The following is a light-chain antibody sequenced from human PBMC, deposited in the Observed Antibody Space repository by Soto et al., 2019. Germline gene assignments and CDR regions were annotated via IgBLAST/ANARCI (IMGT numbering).Light chain of an antibody. V-gene: IGKV3-20*01. Sequence: EIVLTQSPGTLSLSPGERATLSCRASQSVSSIYLAWYQHKPGQAPRLLIYDASSRATGIPDRFSGSGSGTDFSLTISRLEPEDFAVDYCQQYGSSAWTFGRGTTVYI. J-gene: IGKJ1*01. CDR2: DAS. CDR3: QQYGSSAWT. CDR1: QSVSSIY.